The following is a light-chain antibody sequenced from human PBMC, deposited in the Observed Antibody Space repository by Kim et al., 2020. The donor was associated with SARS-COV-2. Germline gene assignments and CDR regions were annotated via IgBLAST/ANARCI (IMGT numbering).Light chain of an antibody. CDR2: DVS. J-gene: IGLJ2*01. CDR1: SSDIGTSNH. Sequence: GQSVAISCTGTSSDIGTSNHVSWYQQHPGRAPKLLIYDVSKRPSGVPDRFSACKSGNTASLTVSGLQAEDEADYYCSSYAGTNNVIFGGGTQLTVL. CDR3: SSYAGTNNVI. V-gene: IGLV2-8*01.